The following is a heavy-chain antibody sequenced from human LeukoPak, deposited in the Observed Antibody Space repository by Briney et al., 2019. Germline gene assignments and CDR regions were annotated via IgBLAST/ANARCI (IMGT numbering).Heavy chain of an antibody. V-gene: IGHV4-4*07. CDR3: ARASAAAGGQFFDS. CDR2: IYTNENT. Sequence: SETLTLTCTVSGGSISTYYWSWIRQPAGKGLEWIRRIYTNENTNYNPSLRSRVTMSVDTSKNQFSLKLSSVTAADTAVYYSARASAAAGGQFFDSWGQGTLGAVSS. CDR1: GGSISTYY. J-gene: IGHJ4*02. D-gene: IGHD6-13*01.